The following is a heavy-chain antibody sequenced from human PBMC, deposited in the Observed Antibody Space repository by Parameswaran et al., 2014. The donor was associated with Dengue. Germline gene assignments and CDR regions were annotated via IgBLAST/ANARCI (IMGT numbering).Heavy chain of an antibody. V-gene: IGHV4-59*08. Sequence: VRQAPGKGLEWIGYIYYSGSTYYNPSLKSRVTISVDTSKNQFSLKLSSVTAADTAVYYCARRGLVPGGVYDYWGQGTLVTVSS. J-gene: IGHJ4*02. D-gene: IGHD1-14*01. CDR3: ARRGLVPGGVYDY. CDR2: IYYSGST.